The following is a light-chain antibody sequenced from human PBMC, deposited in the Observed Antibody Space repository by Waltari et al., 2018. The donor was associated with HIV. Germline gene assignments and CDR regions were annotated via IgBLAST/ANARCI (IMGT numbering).Light chain of an antibody. CDR3: QSYDTNKNWV. CDR1: SGSIAGNY. J-gene: IGLJ3*02. Sequence: FMLTQPHYVSESPGKTVTISCTRSSGSIAGNYVQWFQRRPGSSPTTVIYESYFRTSGVPARFSGSIDRSSNSASLTISGLKTEDEADYYCQSYDTNKNWVFGGGTKLTVL. V-gene: IGLV6-57*01. CDR2: ESY.